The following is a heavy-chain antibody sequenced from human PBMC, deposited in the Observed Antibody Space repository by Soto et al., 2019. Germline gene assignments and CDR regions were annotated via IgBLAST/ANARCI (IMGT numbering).Heavy chain of an antibody. D-gene: IGHD2-21*01. J-gene: IGHJ3*02. Sequence: WWSLRLSCKASVFMFNNSAMTWVRQAPGQGLQWVASVSDNGGSRGGTYYADSVKGRFTISRDNSKNTLYLQLDSLTGADTAVYYCARAKAVVIAALDIWGQGTMVTVSS. CDR3: ARAKAVVIAALDI. CDR1: VFMFNNSA. CDR2: VSDNGGSRGGT. V-gene: IGHV3-23*01.